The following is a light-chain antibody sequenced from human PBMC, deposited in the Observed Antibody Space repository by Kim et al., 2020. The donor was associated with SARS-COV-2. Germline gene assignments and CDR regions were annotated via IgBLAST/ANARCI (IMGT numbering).Light chain of an antibody. CDR2: GAS. V-gene: IGKV3-15*01. J-gene: IGKJ2*01. CDR1: QSVSGN. CDR3: QQYNNLPRT. Sequence: VCPGERATLSCWVSQSVSGNLAWYQQKPGQAPRLLIYGASTRATGIPARFSGSGSGTEFTLTISSLQSEDFAVYYCQQYNNLPRTFGQGTKLEV.